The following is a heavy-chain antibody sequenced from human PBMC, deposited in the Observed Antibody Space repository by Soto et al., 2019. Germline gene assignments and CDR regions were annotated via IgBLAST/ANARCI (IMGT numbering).Heavy chain of an antibody. J-gene: IGHJ6*02. CDR1: GDSVSGNSAA. Sequence: PSQTLPLTRAISGDSVSGNSAAWNWIRQSPSRGLEWLGRTYYRSHWHDDYAVSVKSRITIKPDRSTNQFSLQLNSVTPEDTAVYYCVRQCRDSSKYSGMDVWGQGTTVTVSS. V-gene: IGHV6-1*01. CDR2: TYYRSHWHD. CDR3: VRQCRDSSKYSGMDV. D-gene: IGHD1-26*01.